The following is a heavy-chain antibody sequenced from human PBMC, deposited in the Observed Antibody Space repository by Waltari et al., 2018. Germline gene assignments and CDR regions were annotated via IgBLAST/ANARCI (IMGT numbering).Heavy chain of an antibody. CDR1: GFSFTYAW. D-gene: IGHD1-26*01. CDR2: IKSYTSGGTT. CDR3: SADASELGQGELDY. V-gene: IGHV3-15*01. Sequence: EMQLVESGGGFVKRGGSLRLSCAASGFSFTYAWMSWFRQAPGKGLEWIGRIKSYTSGGTTDYAAPVKCRFTSSKDDSKSTLFLEMSSLKTEDTAVYYCSADASELGQGELDYWGQGTLVTVSS. J-gene: IGHJ4*02.